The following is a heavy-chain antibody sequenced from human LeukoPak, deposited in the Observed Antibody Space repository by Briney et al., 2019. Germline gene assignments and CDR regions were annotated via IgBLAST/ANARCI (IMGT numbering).Heavy chain of an antibody. CDR2: ISGGGGST. J-gene: IGHJ5*02. Sequence: GGSLRLSCAASGFTFSSYAMSWVRQAPGKGLEWVSTISGGGGSTDHADSVKGRFTISRDNSKNTLYLQMNSLRVEDTAVYYCAKAHTVTTLYWFDPWGQGTLVTVSS. CDR3: AKAHTVTTLYWFDP. CDR1: GFTFSSYA. V-gene: IGHV3-23*01. D-gene: IGHD4-17*01.